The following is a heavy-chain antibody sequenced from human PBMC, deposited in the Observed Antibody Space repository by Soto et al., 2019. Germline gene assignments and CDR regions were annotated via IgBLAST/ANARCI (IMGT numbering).Heavy chain of an antibody. D-gene: IGHD3-3*01. CDR2: IIASNGKA. J-gene: IGHJ4*02. CDR1: GGTFSSYA. CDR3: ARGLFGADLSLTDY. V-gene: IGHV1-3*01. Sequence: ASAKVSCKASGGTFSSYAINWVRQAPGQGLEWMGWIIASNGKANYSQKFQGRVTITRDTSASTAYMELSSLRSEDTAVYYCARGLFGADLSLTDYWGQGTLVTVS.